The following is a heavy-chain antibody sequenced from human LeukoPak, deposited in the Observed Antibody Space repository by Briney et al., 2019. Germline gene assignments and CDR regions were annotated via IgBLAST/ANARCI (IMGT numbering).Heavy chain of an antibody. CDR1: GGSISSSSGYY. Sequence: PSETLSLTCTVSGGSISSSSGYYWGWIRQPPGKGLEWIGSISYSGTTYYNPSLKSRVAIFEDTSKNQSSLKLSSVTAADTAVYYCARLLRRDNWFDPWGQGTLVTVSS. CDR2: ISYSGTT. CDR3: ARLLRRDNWFDP. D-gene: IGHD2/OR15-2a*01. J-gene: IGHJ5*02. V-gene: IGHV4-39*01.